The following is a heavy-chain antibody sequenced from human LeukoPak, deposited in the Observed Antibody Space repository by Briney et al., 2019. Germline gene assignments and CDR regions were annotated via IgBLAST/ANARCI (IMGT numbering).Heavy chain of an antibody. V-gene: IGHV3-30*18. CDR3: AKAYGYCTTTSCSHEEFDY. CDR1: GLTFSNYG. D-gene: IGHD2-2*01. CDR2: TSYDGSNK. Sequence: GGSLTLSCAVSGLTFSNYGMHWVRQAPGKVREWVAVTSYDGSNKYYGNSVKGRFAISRDNSKNTLYLQINSLRAEDTAVYYCAKAYGYCTTTSCSHEEFDYWGQGTLVTVSS. J-gene: IGHJ4*02.